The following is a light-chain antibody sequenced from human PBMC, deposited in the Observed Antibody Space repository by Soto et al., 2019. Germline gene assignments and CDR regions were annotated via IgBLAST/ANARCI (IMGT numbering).Light chain of an antibody. Sequence: DIVMAQSPATLSVSPGERATLSCRASQSVSSNLAWYQQKPGQAPRLLIYGASTRATGIPARFSGSGSGTEFTLTISSLQSEDFAVYSGKQYNNWTGTFAHGTKV. CDR1: QSVSSN. CDR3: KQYNNWTGT. J-gene: IGKJ1*01. V-gene: IGKV3-15*01. CDR2: GAS.